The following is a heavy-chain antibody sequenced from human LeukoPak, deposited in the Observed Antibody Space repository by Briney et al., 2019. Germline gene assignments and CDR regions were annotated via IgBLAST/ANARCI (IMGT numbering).Heavy chain of an antibody. J-gene: IGHJ4*02. CDR3: ARDQNYVNIYYFDY. CDR2: ISSSSSYI. D-gene: IGHD1-7*01. Sequence: GGSLRLSCAASGFTFSSYSMNWVRQAPGKGLEWVSSISSSSSYIYYADSVKGRFTISRDNAKNSLYLQMNSLRAEDTAVYYCARDQNYVNIYYFDYWGQGTLVTVSS. CDR1: GFTFSSYS. V-gene: IGHV3-21*01.